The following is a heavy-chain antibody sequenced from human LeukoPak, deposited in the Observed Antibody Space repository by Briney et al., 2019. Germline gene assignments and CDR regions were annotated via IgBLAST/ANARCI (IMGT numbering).Heavy chain of an antibody. Sequence: GGSLRLSCAASGFTFNSYAMSWVRQAPGKGLEWVSDISGSGYSTYYADSVKGRFTISRDNSKNTLSLQMNSLRAEDTAVYYCARHFSSGNPTARFDYWGQGTLVTVSS. D-gene: IGHD3-3*02. CDR1: GFTFNSYA. CDR3: ARHFSSGNPTARFDY. V-gene: IGHV3-23*01. CDR2: ISGSGYST. J-gene: IGHJ4*02.